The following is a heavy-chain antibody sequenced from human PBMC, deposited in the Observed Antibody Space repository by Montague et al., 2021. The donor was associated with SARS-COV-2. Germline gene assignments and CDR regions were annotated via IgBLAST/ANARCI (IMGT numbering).Heavy chain of an antibody. J-gene: IGHJ6*02. V-gene: IGHV4-39*07. CDR1: ISSSRYY. CDR2: MYYSGNT. Sequence: SETLSLTCTVSISSSRYYWDWIRQPPVKGLERIWSMYYSGNTYYXPTLKSRVTISVDTSKNQFSLKLSSVTAADPAASYCARGRWEPVLGVIDYYYGMDVWGQGTTVTVSS. D-gene: IGHD3-22*01. CDR3: ARGRWEPVLGVIDYYYGMDV.